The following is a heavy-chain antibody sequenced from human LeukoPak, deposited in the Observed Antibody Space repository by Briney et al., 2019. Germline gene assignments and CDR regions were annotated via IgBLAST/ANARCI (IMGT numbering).Heavy chain of an antibody. CDR2: INSDGSST. V-gene: IGHV3-74*01. J-gene: IGHJ6*02. CDR1: GFTFSSYW. Sequence: GGSQRLSCAASGFTFSSYWMHWVRQAPGKGLVWVSRINSDGSSTSYADSVKGRFTISRDNAKNTLYLQMNSLRAEDTAVYYCARDPRDYYYYGMDVWGQGTTVTVSS. CDR3: ARDPRDYYYYGMDV.